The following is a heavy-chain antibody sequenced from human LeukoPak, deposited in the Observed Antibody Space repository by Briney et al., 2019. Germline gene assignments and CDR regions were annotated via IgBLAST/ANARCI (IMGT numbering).Heavy chain of an antibody. CDR1: GYTFTSYY. J-gene: IGHJ4*02. CDR3: ARGGQGDPLDY. CDR2: INPNSGGT. Sequence: GASVNASCKASGYTFTSYYMHWVRQAPGQGLEWMGWINPNSGGTNYAQKLQGRVTMTRDTSISTAYMELSRLRSDDTAVYSCARGGQGDPLDYWGQGSLVTVSS. V-gene: IGHV1-2*02. D-gene: IGHD1-26*01.